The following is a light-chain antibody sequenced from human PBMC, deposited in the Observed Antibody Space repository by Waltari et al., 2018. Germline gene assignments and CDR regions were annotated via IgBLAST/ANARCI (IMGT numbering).Light chain of an antibody. J-gene: IGKJ1*01. CDR2: GAS. V-gene: IGKV3-20*01. CDR1: QSVSRS. Sequence: EIVLTQSPGTLSLSPGERATLTCRASQSVSRSLAWYQQKPGQAPRILIYGASNRTAGIPDRFSGSGSGKDFSLTISRLEPEDFAVYYCQHYVRLPATFGQGTKVEIK. CDR3: QHYVRLPAT.